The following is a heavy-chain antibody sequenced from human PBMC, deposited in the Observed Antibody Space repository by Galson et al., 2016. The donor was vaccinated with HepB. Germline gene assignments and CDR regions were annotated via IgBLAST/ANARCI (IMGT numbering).Heavy chain of an antibody. J-gene: IGHJ5*02. CDR1: GFTFSSYS. V-gene: IGHV3-21*01. D-gene: IGHD3-10*01. CDR3: ARPAGQGYSGSGRRLDL. Sequence: SLRLSCAASGFTFSSYSMNWVRQAPGQGLEWVSSISSSSSYIYYADSVKGRSTISRDNAKNPLYRQMNSLRGEDTAIYYCARPAGQGYSGSGRRLDLWGLGTLVTVPS. CDR2: ISSSSSYI.